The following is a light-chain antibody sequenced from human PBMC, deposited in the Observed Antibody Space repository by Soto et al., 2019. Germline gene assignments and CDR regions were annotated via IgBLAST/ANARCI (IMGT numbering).Light chain of an antibody. Sequence: EIVFTQSPATLSLSPGERATLACRASQSLSRYLAWYQQKPGQAPSLLIYDASNRAAGIPARFSGSGSGTDFTLTISSLEPEDFAVYYCQQRTNWQSTFGGGTKVEIK. CDR3: QQRTNWQST. J-gene: IGKJ4*01. CDR1: QSLSRY. CDR2: DAS. V-gene: IGKV3D-11*02.